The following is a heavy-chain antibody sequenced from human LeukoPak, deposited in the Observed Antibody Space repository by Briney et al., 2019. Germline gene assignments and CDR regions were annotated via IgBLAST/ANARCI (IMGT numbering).Heavy chain of an antibody. CDR1: GYTFTSYG. CDR3: ARGRYSYDSSGYLDY. D-gene: IGHD3-22*01. V-gene: IGHV1-18*01. Sequence: GASVKVSCKASGYTFTSYGISWVRQAPGQGLEWMGWISAYNGNTNYAQKLQGRVTMTTDTSTSTAYMELRSLRSDDTAVYCCARGRYSYDSSGYLDYWGQGTLVTVSS. J-gene: IGHJ4*02. CDR2: ISAYNGNT.